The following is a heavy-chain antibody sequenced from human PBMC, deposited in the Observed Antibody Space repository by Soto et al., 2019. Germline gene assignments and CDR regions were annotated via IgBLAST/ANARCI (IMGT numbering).Heavy chain of an antibody. Sequence: SETLSLTCTVSGGSISSYYWSWIRQPPGKGLEWIGYIYYSGSTNYNPSLKSRVTISVDTSKNQFSLKLSSVTAADTAVYYCARGKYYDSWSGLLGGMDVWGQGTKVTVSS. CDR3: ARGKYYDSWSGLLGGMDV. J-gene: IGHJ6*02. D-gene: IGHD3-3*01. CDR2: IYYSGST. CDR1: GGSISSYY. V-gene: IGHV4-59*01.